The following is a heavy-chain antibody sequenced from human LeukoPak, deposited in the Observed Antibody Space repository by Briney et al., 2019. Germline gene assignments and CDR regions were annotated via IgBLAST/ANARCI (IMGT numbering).Heavy chain of an antibody. CDR3: ARDQVYCSGGICYFDY. V-gene: IGHV3-74*03. CDR2: VSGDGRDT. CDR1: GFTFSSYW. D-gene: IGHD2-15*01. Sequence: GGSLRLSCAASGFTFSSYWMHWVRQAPGKGLVWVSRVSGDGRDTTSADSVGGRFSISRDNAKKTLYLQMNGLTTEDTAVYYCARDQVYCSGGICYFDYWGQGTLVTVSS. J-gene: IGHJ4*02.